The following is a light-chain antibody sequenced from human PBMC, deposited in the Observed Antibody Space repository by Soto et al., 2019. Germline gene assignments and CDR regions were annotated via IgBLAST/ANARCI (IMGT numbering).Light chain of an antibody. CDR3: QPRSTWLGT. J-gene: IGKJ3*01. CDR1: QSVGSF. V-gene: IGKV3-11*01. Sequence: EIVLTQSPATLSLSPGERATLSCRASQSVGSFLAWYQQKSGQTPRLLIYDASNRAPGIPARFGGSGSGTDFTLPISSLEPEDFAVYYCQPRSTWLGTFGPGTKVDIK. CDR2: DAS.